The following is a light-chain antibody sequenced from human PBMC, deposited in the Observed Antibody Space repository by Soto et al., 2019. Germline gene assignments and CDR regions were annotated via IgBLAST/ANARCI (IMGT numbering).Light chain of an antibody. CDR1: QSVSSKY. CDR2: GTS. V-gene: IGKV3-20*01. Sequence: DMVLTQSPGTLSLSPGERATLSCRASQSVSSKYLAWYQQKPGQPPRVLIYGTSIRATGIPERFSGGGSGTDFTLTITRLESEDFAVYYCQQYGSSLFTFGPGTKVDF. J-gene: IGKJ3*01. CDR3: QQYGSSLFT.